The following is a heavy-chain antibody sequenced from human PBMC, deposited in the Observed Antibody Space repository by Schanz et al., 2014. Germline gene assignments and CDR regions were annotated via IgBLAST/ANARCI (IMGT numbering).Heavy chain of an antibody. CDR1: GYSFNLFG. J-gene: IGHJ4*02. CDR3: ARELRLEYYFDY. CDR2: ISAYNGNM. V-gene: IGHV1-18*04. D-gene: IGHD4-17*01. Sequence: QVQLVQSGAEVQKPGASVMLSCKTSGYSFNLFGVIWVRQAPGQGLEWMGWISAYNGNMNYAPKFQGRVTMTTDTSTSTAYMELRNLRSDDTAVYYCARELRLEYYFDYWGQGTQVTVSS.